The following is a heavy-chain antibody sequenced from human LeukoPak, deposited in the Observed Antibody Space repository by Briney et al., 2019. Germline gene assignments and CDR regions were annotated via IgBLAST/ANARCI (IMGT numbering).Heavy chain of an antibody. CDR1: GASMTNYY. CDR3: VRGRGYFDPFDP. CDR2: IYYSGIT. V-gene: IGHV4-59*01. J-gene: IGHJ5*02. D-gene: IGHD3-9*01. Sequence: SETLSLTCTVSGASMTNYYWSWIRKPPGKGLEWIGYIYYSGITNYNPSHTSRVSISVDMSKNQFSLKLTSVTAADTAVYYCVRGRGYFDPFDPWGQETLVTVSS.